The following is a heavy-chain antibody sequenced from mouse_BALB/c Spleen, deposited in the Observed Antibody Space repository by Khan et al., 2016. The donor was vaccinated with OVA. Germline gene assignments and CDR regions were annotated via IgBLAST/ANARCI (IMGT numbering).Heavy chain of an antibody. CDR2: ITYSGST. V-gene: IGHV3-2*02. J-gene: IGHJ3*01. D-gene: IGHD4-1*01. CDR3: AMGRTY. Sequence: EVQLQESGPGLVKPSQSLSLTCTVTGYSITSDYAWNWIRQFPGNKLEWMGYITYSGSTSCRPFLKSRISITRDTSKNQFFLQLNSVTTEDTATYYCAMGRTYWGQGTLVTVSA. CDR1: GYSITSDYA.